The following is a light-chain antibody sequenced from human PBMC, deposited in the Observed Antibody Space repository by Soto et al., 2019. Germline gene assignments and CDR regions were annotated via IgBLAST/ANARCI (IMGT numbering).Light chain of an antibody. V-gene: IGKV1-9*01. CDR3: QQLRYYPRP. Sequence: IQMTQSPSSLSATVGDRVTITCRASQDVSSYLVWYQQKPGKAPELLIYAASTLQSGVPFRFSGSGSGTEFTLTSSSLQPEDFATYYCQQLRYYPRPFGQGTALEIK. CDR1: QDVSSY. CDR2: AAS. J-gene: IGKJ2*01.